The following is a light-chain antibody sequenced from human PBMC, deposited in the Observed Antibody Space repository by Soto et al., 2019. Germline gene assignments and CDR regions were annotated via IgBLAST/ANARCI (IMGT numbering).Light chain of an antibody. CDR2: EVR. J-gene: IGLJ1*01. V-gene: IGLV2-14*01. CDR1: SSDVDSYNR. CDR3: NSYTSSSTYV. Sequence: QSVLTQPASVSGSPGQSITISCTGTSSDVDSYNRVSWYQQPPGTAPKLIIYEVRNRPSGVSNRFSGSKSGNTAYLTISGLQAEDEADYFCNSYTSSSTYVFGTGTKVTVL.